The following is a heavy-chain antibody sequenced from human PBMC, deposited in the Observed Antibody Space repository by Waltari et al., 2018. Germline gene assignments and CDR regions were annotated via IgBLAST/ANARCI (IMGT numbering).Heavy chain of an antibody. Sequence: EVQLVESGGGLIQPGGSLRLSCAASGFTVSSNYMSWVRQAPGKGLEWVSAMSGGGGSTYYADSVQGRFIISRDPSKNTLFLQLNSLRVEDTAVYFCAKTLSDPSVGGLDVWGQGTPVTVSS. CDR1: GFTVSSNY. D-gene: IGHD1-26*01. J-gene: IGHJ6*02. CDR3: AKTLSDPSVGGLDV. CDR2: MSGGGGST. V-gene: IGHV3-53*01.